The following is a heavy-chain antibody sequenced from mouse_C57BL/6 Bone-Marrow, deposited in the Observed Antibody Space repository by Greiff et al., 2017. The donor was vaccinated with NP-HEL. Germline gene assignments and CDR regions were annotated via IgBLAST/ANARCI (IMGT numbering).Heavy chain of an antibody. Sequence: VQLVESGAELVKPGASVKMSCKASGYTFTTYPIEWMKQNHGKSLEWIGNFHPYNDDTKYNEKFKGKATLTVEKSSSTVYLELSRLTSDDSAVYYCARGSSGLYYFDYWGQGTTLTVSS. D-gene: IGHD3-2*02. CDR3: ARGSSGLYYFDY. V-gene: IGHV1-47*01. CDR2: FHPYNDDT. J-gene: IGHJ2*01. CDR1: GYTFTTYP.